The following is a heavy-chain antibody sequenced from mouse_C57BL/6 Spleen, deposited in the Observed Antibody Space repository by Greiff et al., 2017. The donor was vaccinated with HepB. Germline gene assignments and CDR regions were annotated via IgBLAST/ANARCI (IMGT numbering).Heavy chain of an antibody. CDR2: IWWDDDK. CDR1: GFLLSTFGMG. Sequence: QVTLKESGPGILQPSQSLSLSCSFSGFLLSTFGMGVSWIRQPSGLGLEWLAHIWWDDDKYYNPALKSRLTISKDTSNNQVFLKIANVDTADTATYYCARIVRSEVYFDYWGQGTTLTVSS. J-gene: IGHJ2*01. V-gene: IGHV8-8*01. CDR3: ARIVRSEVYFDY.